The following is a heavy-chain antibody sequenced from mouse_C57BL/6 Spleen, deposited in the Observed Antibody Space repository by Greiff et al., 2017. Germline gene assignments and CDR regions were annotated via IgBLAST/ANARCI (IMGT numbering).Heavy chain of an antibody. V-gene: IGHV1-15*01. Sequence: QVQLKESGAELVRPGASVKMSCKASGYTFTDYEMHWVKQTPVHGLEWIGAIDPETGGTAYNQKFKGKAILTADKSSSTAYMELRSLTSEDSAVYYCTKGFYGRYFGYWGQGTTLTVSS. J-gene: IGHJ2*01. CDR1: GYTFTDYE. CDR2: IDPETGGT. D-gene: IGHD1-1*02. CDR3: TKGFYGRYFGY.